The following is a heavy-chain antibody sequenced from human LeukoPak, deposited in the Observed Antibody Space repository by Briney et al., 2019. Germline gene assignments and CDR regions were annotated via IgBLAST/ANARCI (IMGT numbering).Heavy chain of an antibody. Sequence: WETLSLTCAVNGGSFRGYYWTWIRQPPGKGLEWIGEVNHNGGTNYGPSLKSRITISVDTSKNQFSLKLNSVTAADTAVYFCARGIVLTGYASFDYWGQGTPVTVSS. CDR1: GGSFRGYY. D-gene: IGHD2-8*01. CDR2: VNHNGGT. J-gene: IGHJ4*02. V-gene: IGHV4-34*01. CDR3: ARGIVLTGYASFDY.